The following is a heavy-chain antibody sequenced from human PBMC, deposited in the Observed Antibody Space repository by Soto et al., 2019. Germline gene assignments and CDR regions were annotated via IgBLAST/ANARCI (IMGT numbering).Heavy chain of an antibody. CDR1: GFTFSSYG. J-gene: IGHJ6*02. Sequence: QVQLVESGGGVVQPGRSLRLSCAASGFTFSSYGMHWVRQAPGKGLEWVAVIWYDGSNKYYADSVKGRFTISIDNSKNTMYLQMNSMRAEDTAVYYCARHMTPLRYYYYGMDVWGQGTTVTFSS. CDR2: IWYDGSNK. CDR3: ARHMTPLRYYYYGMDV. V-gene: IGHV3-33*01.